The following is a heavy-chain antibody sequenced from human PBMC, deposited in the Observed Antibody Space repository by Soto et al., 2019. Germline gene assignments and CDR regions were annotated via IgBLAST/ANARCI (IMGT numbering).Heavy chain of an antibody. D-gene: IGHD1-26*01. J-gene: IGHJ4*02. V-gene: IGHV3-15*01. CDR2: LKSKTDGVTT. CDR1: GFTFSNAW. Sequence: EGQLVESGGGLVKPGGSLRLSCAASGFTFSNAWMGWVRQAPGKGLEWVGRLKSKTDGVTTDYAAPVKGRFTISRDDSKSTLYLQMDRLKPEDTAVYFCTTDPYFSLWGQGTLVTVSS. CDR3: TTDPYFSL.